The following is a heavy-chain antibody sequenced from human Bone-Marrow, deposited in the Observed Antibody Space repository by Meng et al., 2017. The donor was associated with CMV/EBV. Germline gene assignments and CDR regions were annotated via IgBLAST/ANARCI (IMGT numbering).Heavy chain of an antibody. CDR2: IYYSGST. CDR3: ARGRGYSGDGVG. Sequence: SETLSLTCTVSGGSISSYYWSWIRQPPGKGLEWIGYIYYSGSTNYNPSLKSRVTISVDTSKNQFSLKLSSVTAADTAVYYCARGRGYSGDGVGWGQGTLVTVSS. J-gene: IGHJ4*02. V-gene: IGHV4-59*01. CDR1: GGSISSYY. D-gene: IGHD5-12*01.